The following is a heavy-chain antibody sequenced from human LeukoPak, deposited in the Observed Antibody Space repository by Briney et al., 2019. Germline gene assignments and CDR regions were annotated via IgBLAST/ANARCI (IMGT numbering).Heavy chain of an antibody. J-gene: IGHJ4*02. V-gene: IGHV5-51*01. D-gene: IGHD2-8*01. CDR2: IYPGDSDT. CDR1: GYSFTGYW. CDR3: ARHGGYCTNGVCDLDY. Sequence: GESLKISCKGSGYSFTGYWIGWVRQMPGKGLEWMGIIYPGDSDTRYSPSFQGQVTISADKSISTAYLQWSSLKASDTAMYYCARHGGYCTNGVCDLDYWGQGTLVTVSS.